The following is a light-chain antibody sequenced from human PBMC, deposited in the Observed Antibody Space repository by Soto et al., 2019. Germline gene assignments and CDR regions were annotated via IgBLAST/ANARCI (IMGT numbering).Light chain of an antibody. CDR3: KQYNSRRT. CDR2: DAS. J-gene: IGKJ1*01. Sequence: DIQMTQSPSTLSASVGDIVTITCRASQSISSWLAWYQQKPGKAPKLLIYDASSLESGVQSSFSGSGSGTEFTLTIRSLQPDDFATYYCKQYNSRRTFGQGTKVDIK. CDR1: QSISSW. V-gene: IGKV1-5*01.